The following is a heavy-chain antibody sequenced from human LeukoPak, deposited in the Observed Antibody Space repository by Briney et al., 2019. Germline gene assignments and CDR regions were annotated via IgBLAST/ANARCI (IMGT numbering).Heavy chain of an antibody. V-gene: IGHV1-69*05. Sequence: AASVKVSCKASGGTFSSYAISWVRQAPGQGLEWMGGIIPIFGTANYAQKSQGRVTITTDESTSTAYMELSSLRSEDTAVYYCARDRGGYFDYWGQGTLVTVSS. J-gene: IGHJ4*02. CDR2: IIPIFGTA. CDR1: GGTFSSYA. D-gene: IGHD3-10*01. CDR3: ARDRGGYFDY.